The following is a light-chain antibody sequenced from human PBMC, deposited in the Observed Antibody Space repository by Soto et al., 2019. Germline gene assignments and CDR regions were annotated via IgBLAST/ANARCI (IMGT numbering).Light chain of an antibody. Sequence: QSALTQPPSASGSPGQSVTISCTGTSSDVGGYNYVSWYQQHPGKVPKHMVYEVNNRPSGIPDRFSGSQSSNTASLTGSGLQAGHQADYYCTSYAGGNNVFGTGTKLTVL. V-gene: IGLV2-8*01. J-gene: IGLJ1*01. CDR2: EVN. CDR3: TSYAGGNNV. CDR1: SSDVGGYNY.